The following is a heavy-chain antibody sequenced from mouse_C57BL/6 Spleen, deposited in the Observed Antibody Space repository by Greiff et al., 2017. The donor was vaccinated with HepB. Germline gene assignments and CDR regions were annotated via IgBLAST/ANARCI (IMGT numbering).Heavy chain of an antibody. CDR3: ARGLYYYGSSYGYFDV. CDR1: GYAFTNYL. V-gene: IGHV1-54*01. J-gene: IGHJ1*03. CDR2: INPGSGGT. D-gene: IGHD1-1*01. Sequence: QVQLKQSGAELVRPGTSVKVSCKASGYAFTNYLIAWVKQRPGQGLEWIGVINPGSGGTNYNEKFKGKATLTADKSSSTAYMQLSSLTSEDSAVYFCARGLYYYGSSYGYFDVWGTGTTVTVSS.